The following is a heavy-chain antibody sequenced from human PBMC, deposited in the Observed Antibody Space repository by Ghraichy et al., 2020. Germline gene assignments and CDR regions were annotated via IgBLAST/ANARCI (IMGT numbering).Heavy chain of an antibody. CDR1: GFTFSSYW. D-gene: IGHD3-22*01. Sequence: GESLNISCAASGFTFSSYWMHWVRQAPGKGLVWVSRINSDGSSTSYADSVKGRFTISRDNAKNTLYLQMNSLRAEDTAVYYCARQSKYYDSSGYYYPLIDYYYGMDVWGQGTTVTVSS. CDR3: ARQSKYYDSSGYYYPLIDYYYGMDV. CDR2: INSDGSST. J-gene: IGHJ6*02. V-gene: IGHV3-74*01.